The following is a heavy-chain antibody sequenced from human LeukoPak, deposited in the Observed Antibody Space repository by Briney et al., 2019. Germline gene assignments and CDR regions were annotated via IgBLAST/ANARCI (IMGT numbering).Heavy chain of an antibody. J-gene: IGHJ3*02. CDR3: ARDQSRAGVAFDI. CDR2: ISSSGSTI. Sequence: GGSLRLSCAASGFTFSDYYMTWIRQAPGKGLEWVSYISSSGSTIYYADSVKGRFTISRDNAKNSLYLQMNSLRAEDTAVYYCARDQSRAGVAFDIWGQGTMVTVSS. CDR1: GFTFSDYY. V-gene: IGHV3-11*04. D-gene: IGHD3-10*01.